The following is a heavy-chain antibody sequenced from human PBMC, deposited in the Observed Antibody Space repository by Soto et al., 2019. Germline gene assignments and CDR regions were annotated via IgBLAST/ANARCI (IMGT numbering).Heavy chain of an antibody. CDR2: IGTAGDT. Sequence: GGSLRLSCAASGFTFSSYDMHWVRQATGKGLEWVSAIGTAGDTYYPGSVKGRFTISRENAKNSLYLQMNSLRAEDTAVYYCARGSGTGYYIGPEYFQHWGQGTLVTVSS. V-gene: IGHV3-13*01. CDR3: ARGSGTGYYIGPEYFQH. CDR1: GFTFSSYD. D-gene: IGHD3-9*01. J-gene: IGHJ1*01.